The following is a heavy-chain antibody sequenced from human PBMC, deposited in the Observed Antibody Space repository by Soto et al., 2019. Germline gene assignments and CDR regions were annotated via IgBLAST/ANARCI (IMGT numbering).Heavy chain of an antibody. CDR1: GYSFTSYW. D-gene: IGHD2-21*02. Sequence: GESLKISCKGSGYSFTSYWIGWVRQMPGKGLEWMGIIYPGDSDTRYSPSFQGQVTISADKSISTAYPQWSSLKASDTAMYYCAARYCGGDCYSGWTVDYWGQGTLVTVSS. CDR3: AARYCGGDCYSGWTVDY. J-gene: IGHJ4*02. V-gene: IGHV5-51*01. CDR2: IYPGDSDT.